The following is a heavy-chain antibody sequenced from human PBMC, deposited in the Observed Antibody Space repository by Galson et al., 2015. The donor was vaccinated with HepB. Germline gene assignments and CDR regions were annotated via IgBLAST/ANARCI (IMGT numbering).Heavy chain of an antibody. J-gene: IGHJ4*02. CDR3: ARGGYYYDSSGYFLGDY. V-gene: IGHV1-8*01. D-gene: IGHD3-22*01. CDR1: GYTFTSYD. CDR2: MNPNSGNT. Sequence: SVKVSCKASGYTFTSYDINWVRQATGQGLEWMGWMNPNSGNTGYAQKFQGRVTMTRNTSISTAYMELSSLRSEDTAVYYCARGGYYYDSSGYFLGDYWGQGTLVTVSS.